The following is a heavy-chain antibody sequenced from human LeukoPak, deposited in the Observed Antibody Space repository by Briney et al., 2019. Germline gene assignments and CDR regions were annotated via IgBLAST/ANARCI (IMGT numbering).Heavy chain of an antibody. CDR2: IYSGGST. CDR3: ARDRGGDSTAYSDY. CDR1: GFTFSSYW. J-gene: IGHJ4*02. V-gene: IGHV3-53*01. Sequence: GGSLRLSCAASGFTFSSYWMHWVRQAPGKGLEWVSVIYSGGSTYYADSVKGRFTISRDNSKNTLYLQMNSLRAEDTAVYYCARDRGGDSTAYSDYWGQGTLVTVSS. D-gene: IGHD3-22*01.